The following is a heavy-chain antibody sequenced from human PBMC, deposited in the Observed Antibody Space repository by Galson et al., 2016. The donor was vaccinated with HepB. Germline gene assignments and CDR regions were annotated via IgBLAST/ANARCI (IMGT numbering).Heavy chain of an antibody. D-gene: IGHD4-17*01. V-gene: IGHV1-18*01. J-gene: IGHJ4*02. CDR3: VRHTGDDYFDY. CDR1: GYIFTSYH. Sequence: SVKVSCKASGYIFTSYHISWVRQAPGQGPEWMRWINGFQGNTIYAQRFQGRVTMSTDTSTTTAYLDLRSLRPDDTAVYYCVRHTGDDYFDYWGQGTLVTVSS. CDR2: INGFQGNT.